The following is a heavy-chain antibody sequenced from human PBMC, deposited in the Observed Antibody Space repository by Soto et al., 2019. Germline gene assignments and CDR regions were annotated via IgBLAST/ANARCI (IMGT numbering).Heavy chain of an antibody. D-gene: IGHD6-6*01. CDR2: ISAHNGNT. V-gene: IGHV1-18*01. CDR1: GYAFTTYG. J-gene: IGHJ4*02. CDR3: ARGRDGDY. Sequence: QVHLVQSGAEVKKPGASVKVSCKGSGYAFTTYGITWVRQAPGQGLEWMGWISAHNGNTNYAQKLQGRVTVTRDTSTRTAYMELRSLRSDDTAVYYCARGRDGDYWGQGALVNVSS.